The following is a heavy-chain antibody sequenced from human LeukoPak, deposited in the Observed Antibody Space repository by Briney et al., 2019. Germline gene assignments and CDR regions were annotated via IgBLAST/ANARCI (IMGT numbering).Heavy chain of an antibody. CDR3: AKPDRHYYDFWSGYLGY. CDR1: GFTFSSYG. J-gene: IGHJ4*02. D-gene: IGHD3-3*01. CDR2: ISYDGSNK. Sequence: GGSLRLSCAASGFTFSSYGMHWVRQAPGKGLEWVAVISYDGSNKYYADSVKGRFTISRDNSKNTLYLQMNSLRAEDTAVYYCAKPDRHYYDFWSGYLGYWGQGTLVTVSS. V-gene: IGHV3-30*18.